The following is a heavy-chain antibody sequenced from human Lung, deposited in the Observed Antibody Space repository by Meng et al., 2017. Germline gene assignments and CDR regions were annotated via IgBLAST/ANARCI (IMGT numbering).Heavy chain of an antibody. CDR2: ISAYNGNT. V-gene: IGHV1-18*01. D-gene: IGHD3-10*01. Sequence: VQVVQSGAEVKEPGASVTVSCKACGYTFTTYGLSWVRQAPGQGLEWMGWISAYNGNTKYAQKVQGRVTMTRDTSTTTAYMELRNLRSDDTAVYYCVSERGGGSFDYWGQGTLVTVSS. J-gene: IGHJ4*02. CDR1: GYTFTTYG. CDR3: VSERGGGSFDY.